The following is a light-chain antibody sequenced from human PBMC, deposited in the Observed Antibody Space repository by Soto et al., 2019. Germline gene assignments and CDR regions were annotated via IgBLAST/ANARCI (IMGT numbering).Light chain of an antibody. CDR2: GAS. V-gene: IGKV3-20*01. Sequence: ESMLTQSPGTLSLSPGERATLSCRASQRVSTKYLTWYQQKPGQAPRLLIYGASIRATGIPDRFSGSVSGTDFTLTISRLEPEDFAVYYCQQFGDSPPAFTFGQGTKPEI. J-gene: IGKJ2*01. CDR1: QRVSTKY. CDR3: QQFGDSPPAFT.